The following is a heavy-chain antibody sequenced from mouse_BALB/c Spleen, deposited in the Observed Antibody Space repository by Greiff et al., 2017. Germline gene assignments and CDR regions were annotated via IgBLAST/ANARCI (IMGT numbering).Heavy chain of an antibody. V-gene: IGHV5-12-2*01. J-gene: IGHJ3*01. CDR3: ARHRRAPWGFAY. CDR2: ISNGGGST. CDR1: GFTFSSYT. Sequence: EVQLVESGGGLVQPGGSLKLSCAASGFTFSSYTMSWVRQTPEKRLEWVAYISNGGGSTYYPDTVKGRFTISRDTAKNTLYLQMSSLKSEDTAMYYCARHRRAPWGFAYWGQGTLVTVSA.